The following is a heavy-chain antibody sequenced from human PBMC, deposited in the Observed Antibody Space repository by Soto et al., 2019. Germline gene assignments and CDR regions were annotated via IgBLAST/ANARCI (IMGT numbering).Heavy chain of an antibody. CDR2: IYYSGST. CDR1: GGSISSYY. Sequence: PSETLSLTCTVSGGSISSYYWSWIRQPPGKGLEWIGYIYYSGSTNYNPSLKSRVTISVDTSKNQFSLKLSSVTAADTAVYYCARGDGYNYPINYYYYGMDVWGQGTTVTVSS. D-gene: IGHD5-12*01. CDR3: ARGDGYNYPINYYYYGMDV. V-gene: IGHV4-59*01. J-gene: IGHJ6*02.